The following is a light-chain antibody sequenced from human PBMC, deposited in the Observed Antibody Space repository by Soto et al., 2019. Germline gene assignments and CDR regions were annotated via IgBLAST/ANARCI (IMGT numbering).Light chain of an antibody. CDR2: VAS. CDR1: QSVSSSY. V-gene: IGKV3-20*01. J-gene: IGKJ5*01. Sequence: EIVLTQSPGTLSMSPGERATLSCRASQSVSSSYLARYQQRPGQAPRLLIYVASNRATGTPDRFSGSGSGTDFTLTISRLEPEDFAVYYCQQYGSSPITFGQGTRLEIK. CDR3: QQYGSSPIT.